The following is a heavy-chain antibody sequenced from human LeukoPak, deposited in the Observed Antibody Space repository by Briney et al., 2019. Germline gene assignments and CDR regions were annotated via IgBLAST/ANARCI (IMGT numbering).Heavy chain of an antibody. CDR1: GDSISTSSYY. V-gene: IGHV4-39*01. Sequence: SETLSLTCTVSGDSISTSSYYWGWIRQPPGKGLEWLGSIYYSGSTYYHPSLKSRVTISVDTSENLLSLHLYSVPPAHTAVFYCARSYYYDYRQIDYWGQGTLVTVSS. CDR3: ARSYYYDYRQIDY. D-gene: IGHD3-22*01. J-gene: IGHJ4*02. CDR2: IYYSGST.